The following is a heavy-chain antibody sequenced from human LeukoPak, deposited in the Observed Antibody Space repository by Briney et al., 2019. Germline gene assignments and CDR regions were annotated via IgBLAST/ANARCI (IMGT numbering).Heavy chain of an antibody. D-gene: IGHD3-22*01. CDR2: IWYDGSTE. CDR1: GFTFNSNG. J-gene: IGHJ4*02. V-gene: IGHV3-33*01. Sequence: AGGSLRLSCAASGFTFNSNGMHWVRQAPGKGLEWVAVIWYDGSTEYYADSVKGRFTISRDNSKNMLYLQMNRLRAEDTAVYYCARAPYDSSGYFLYYFDYWGQGTLVTVSS. CDR3: ARAPYDSSGYFLYYFDY.